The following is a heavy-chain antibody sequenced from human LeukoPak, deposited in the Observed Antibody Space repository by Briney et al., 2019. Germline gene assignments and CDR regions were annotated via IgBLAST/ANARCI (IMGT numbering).Heavy chain of an antibody. Sequence: GASVKVSCKASGGTFSTYAISWVRQAPGQGLEWMGGIILVFGTTNYAQKFQGRVTITADESTSTAYMELSSLRSEDTAVYYCAMGITMVRGFFDYWGQGTLVTVSS. CDR3: AMGITMVRGFFDY. CDR1: GGTFSTYA. V-gene: IGHV1-69*13. D-gene: IGHD3-10*01. CDR2: IILVFGTT. J-gene: IGHJ4*02.